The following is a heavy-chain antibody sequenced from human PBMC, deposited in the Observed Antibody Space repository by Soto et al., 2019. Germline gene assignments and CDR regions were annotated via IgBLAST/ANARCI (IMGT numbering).Heavy chain of an antibody. D-gene: IGHD2-8*01. CDR2: IYPSGST. Sequence: QVQLQESGSGLVKPSQTLSHTCAVSGGSISSGGYSWSWIRQPPGKGLEWIGYIYPSGSTYYNPSLKSRVNITMDTSKNQFSLKLNSVTAADTAVYYCARGHDANNDWGQGTLVTVSS. V-gene: IGHV4-30-2*01. J-gene: IGHJ4*02. CDR3: ARGHDANND. CDR1: GGSISSGGYS.